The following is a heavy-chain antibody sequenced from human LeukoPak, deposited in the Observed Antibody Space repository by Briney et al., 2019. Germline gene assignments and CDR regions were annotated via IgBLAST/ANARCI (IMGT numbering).Heavy chain of an antibody. J-gene: IGHJ4*02. D-gene: IGHD3-3*01. CDR2: ISGSGGST. CDR1: GFTFSSYA. Sequence: GGSLRLSCAASGFTFSSYAMSWVRQAPGKGLEWVSAISGSGGSTYYADSVKGRFTISRDNSKNTLYLQMNSLRAEDTAVYYCARGGYDFWSGYYPFDYWGQGTLVTVSS. V-gene: IGHV3-23*01. CDR3: ARGGYDFWSGYYPFDY.